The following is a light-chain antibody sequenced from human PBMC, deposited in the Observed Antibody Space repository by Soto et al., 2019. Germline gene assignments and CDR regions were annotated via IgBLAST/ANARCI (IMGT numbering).Light chain of an antibody. J-gene: IGLJ2*01. Sequence: SYELTQSPSVSVAPGKTARITCGESDIGSKSVHWYQQKPGQAPVLVIYYDRHRPSGIPERFSGSNSGNTATLTISRVEAGDAADYYCQVWDSGSDHVVFGGGTKVTVL. CDR1: DIGSKS. CDR2: YDR. CDR3: QVWDSGSDHVV. V-gene: IGLV3-21*04.